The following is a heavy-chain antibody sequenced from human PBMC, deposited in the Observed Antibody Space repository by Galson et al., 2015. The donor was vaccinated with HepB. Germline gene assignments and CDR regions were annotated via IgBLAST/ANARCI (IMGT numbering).Heavy chain of an antibody. V-gene: IGHV3-53*01. Sequence: SLRLSCAASGFTVSGSYMSWVRQAPGKGLEWVSVFHSDGDSDYADSVKGRFTISRDNSKNTLYLQMNSLRAEDTAVYYCARARYSDSPPDYWGQGTLVTVSS. CDR1: GFTVSGSY. D-gene: IGHD5-12*01. J-gene: IGHJ4*02. CDR3: ARARYSDSPPDY. CDR2: FHSDGDS.